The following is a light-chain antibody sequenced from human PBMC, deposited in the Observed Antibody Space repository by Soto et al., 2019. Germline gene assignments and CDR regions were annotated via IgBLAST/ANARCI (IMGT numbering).Light chain of an antibody. CDR3: MQALQTPPGLT. CDR2: LGS. J-gene: IGKJ4*01. V-gene: IGKV2-28*01. CDR1: QSLLHSNGYNY. Sequence: DIVMTQSPLSLPVTPGEPASISCRSSQSLLHSNGYNYLDWYLQKPGHSPQLLIYLGSNRASGVPDRVSGSGTGKDFTLKISRVEAEDVGVYYCMQALQTPPGLTFGGGTKVEIK.